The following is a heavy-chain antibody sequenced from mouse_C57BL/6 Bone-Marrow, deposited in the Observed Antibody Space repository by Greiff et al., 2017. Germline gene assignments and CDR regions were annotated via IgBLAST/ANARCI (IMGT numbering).Heavy chain of an antibody. CDR2: IYPSGSYT. D-gene: IGHD1-1*01. Sequence: VQLQQPGAELVRPGASVKLSCKASGYTFTSYWINWVKQRPGQGLEWIGNIYPSGSYTNYNQKFKDKATLTVDKSSSTAYMQLSSPTSEDSAVYYCTRDYYVGFWGQGTLVTVSA. J-gene: IGHJ3*01. CDR3: TRDYYVGF. CDR1: GYTFTSYW. V-gene: IGHV1-69*02.